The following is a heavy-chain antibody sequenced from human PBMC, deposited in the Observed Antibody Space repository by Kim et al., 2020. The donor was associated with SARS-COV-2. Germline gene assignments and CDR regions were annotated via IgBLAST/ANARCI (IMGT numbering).Heavy chain of an antibody. V-gene: IGHV3-23*01. Sequence: GGSLRLSCAASGFTFSSYAMSWVRQAPGKGLEWVSAISGSGGSTYYADSVKGRFTISRDNSKNTLYLQMNSLRAEDTAVYYCAKFDGSGSEYYYYYYGMDVWGQGTTVTVSS. CDR3: AKFDGSGSEYYYYYYGMDV. J-gene: IGHJ6*02. CDR2: ISGSGGST. CDR1: GFTFSSYA. D-gene: IGHD3-10*01.